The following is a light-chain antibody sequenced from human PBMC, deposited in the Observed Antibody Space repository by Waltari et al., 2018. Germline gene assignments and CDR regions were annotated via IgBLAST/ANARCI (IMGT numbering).Light chain of an antibody. J-gene: IGKJ4*01. Sequence: EIVLTQSPATLSLSPGERATLSCRASQSVSSYLAWYQQKPGKAPRLLIYDASNRATGIPARFSGSGSGTDFTLTISSLEPEDFAVYDCQQRSNWPPGLTFGGGTKVEIK. CDR3: QQRSNWPPGLT. V-gene: IGKV3-11*01. CDR1: QSVSSY. CDR2: DAS.